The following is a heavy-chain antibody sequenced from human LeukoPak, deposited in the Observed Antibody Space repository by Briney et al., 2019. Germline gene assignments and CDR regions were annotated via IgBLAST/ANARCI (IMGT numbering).Heavy chain of an antibody. CDR1: GFTFSSYW. D-gene: IGHD3-22*01. Sequence: GGSLRLSCAASGFTFSSYWMSWVRQAPGKGLEWVANIKQDGSEKYYVDSVKGRFTISRDNAKNSLYLQMNSLRAEDTAVYYCAREKYYYDSSGYRDYMDVWGKGTTVTVSS. CDR2: IKQDGSEK. CDR3: AREKYYYDSSGYRDYMDV. V-gene: IGHV3-7*01. J-gene: IGHJ6*03.